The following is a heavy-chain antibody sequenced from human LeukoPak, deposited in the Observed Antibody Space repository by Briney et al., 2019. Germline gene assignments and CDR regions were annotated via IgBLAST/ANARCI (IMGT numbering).Heavy chain of an antibody. J-gene: IGHJ6*03. CDR2: IYYSGST. Sequence: SETLSLTCTVSGGSISSYYWSWIRQPPGKGLEWIGYIYYSGSTNYNPSLKSRVTISVDTSKNQFSLKLSSVTAADTAVYYCARVGHIMAAPQFYYYMDVWGKGTTVTVSS. CDR1: GGSISSYY. CDR3: ARVGHIMAAPQFYYYMDV. D-gene: IGHD2-21*01. V-gene: IGHV4-59*08.